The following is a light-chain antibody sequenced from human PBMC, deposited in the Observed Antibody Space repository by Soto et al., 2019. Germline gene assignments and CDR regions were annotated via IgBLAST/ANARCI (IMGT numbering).Light chain of an antibody. CDR3: AAWDDSLNGSYV. V-gene: IGLV1-44*01. CDR1: SSNIGSNT. Sequence: QPVLTQPPSASGTPGQRVTISCSGSSSNIGSNTVNWYQQLPGTAPKLLIYSNNQRPSGVPDRFSGSKSGTSASLAISGLQYEDEADYYCAAWDDSLNGSYVFGTGTKVTVL. J-gene: IGLJ1*01. CDR2: SNN.